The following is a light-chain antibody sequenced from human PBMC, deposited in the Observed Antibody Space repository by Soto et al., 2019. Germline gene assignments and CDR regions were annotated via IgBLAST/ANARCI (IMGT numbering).Light chain of an antibody. CDR1: SSDVGEYNY. CDR2: DVS. Sequence: QSALTQPRSVSGSPGQSVTISCTGTSSDVGEYNYVSWYQQYPGKAPKLVIYDVSKRPSGVPDRFSGSKSGNTASLTISGLQAEDEADYYCWSFAGSCTFWVFGAGTKLTVL. CDR3: WSFAGSCTFWV. V-gene: IGLV2-11*02. J-gene: IGLJ3*02.